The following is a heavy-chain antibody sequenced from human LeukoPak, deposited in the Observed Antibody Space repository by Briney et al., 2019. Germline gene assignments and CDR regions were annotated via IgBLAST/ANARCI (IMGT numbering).Heavy chain of an antibody. CDR1: GFTFSSYA. D-gene: IGHD5-18*01. CDR2: ISGSGGST. J-gene: IGHJ4*02. CDR3: ARDTVDTAMAFDY. V-gene: IGHV3-23*01. Sequence: PGGSLRLSCAASGFTFSSYAMSWVRQAPGKGLEWVSAISGSGGSTYYADSVKGRFTISRDNAKNSLYLQMNSLRAEDTAVYYCARDTVDTAMAFDYWGQGTLVTVSS.